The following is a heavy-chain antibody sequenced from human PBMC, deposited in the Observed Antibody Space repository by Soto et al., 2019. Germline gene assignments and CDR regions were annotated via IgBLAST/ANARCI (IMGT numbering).Heavy chain of an antibody. CDR2: IIPIFGTA. D-gene: IGHD2-21*02. J-gene: IGHJ4*02. V-gene: IGHV1-69*01. CDR3: ASDLGCGGDCYVSDY. Sequence: QVQLVQSGAEVKKPGSSVKVSCKASGGTFSSYAISWVRQAPGQGLEWMGGIIPIFGTANYAQKFQGRVTITADEATSTDDMELSSLRSEETAVYYCASDLGCGGDCYVSDYWGQGTLVTVSS. CDR1: GGTFSSYA.